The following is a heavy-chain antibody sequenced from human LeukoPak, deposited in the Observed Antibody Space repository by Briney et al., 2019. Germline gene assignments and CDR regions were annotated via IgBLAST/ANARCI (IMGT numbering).Heavy chain of an antibody. Sequence: GGSLRLSCAASGFTFSDYYMSWIRQAPGKGLELVSYITSSGRTIYYTDSVKGRFTISRDNAKNSLYLQMNSLKAEDTAVYYCARGPTTSRIQLWSRSYYYYGMDVWGQGTTVTVSS. CDR1: GFTFSDYY. V-gene: IGHV3-11*01. D-gene: IGHD5-18*01. J-gene: IGHJ6*02. CDR3: ARGPTTSRIQLWSRSYYYYGMDV. CDR2: ITSSGRTI.